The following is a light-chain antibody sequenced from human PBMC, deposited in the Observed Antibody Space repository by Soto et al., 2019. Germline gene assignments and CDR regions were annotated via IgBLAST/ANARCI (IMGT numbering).Light chain of an antibody. J-gene: IGLJ1*01. Sequence: QSALTQPPSASGTPGQRVTISCSTSSSNLGDNTVNWYQHVPGTAPKLLIYSYDQRPSGVPDRFSGSRSGTSASLAISGLQSEDEADYYCAAFDATLDGYVFGTGTKVPV. V-gene: IGLV1-44*01. CDR3: AAFDATLDGYV. CDR1: SSNLGDNT. CDR2: SYD.